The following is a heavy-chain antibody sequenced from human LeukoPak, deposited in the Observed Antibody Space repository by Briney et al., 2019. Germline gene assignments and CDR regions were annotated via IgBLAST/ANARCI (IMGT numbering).Heavy chain of an antibody. J-gene: IGHJ4*02. CDR3: ARFYYYDSSGYYPRYFDH. CDR1: GGSISSYY. Sequence: SETLSLTCTVSGGSISSYYWSWIRQPAGKGLEWIGRIYTSGSTNYNPSLKSRVTMSVDTSKNQISLKLNSVTAADTAVYYCARFYYYDSSGYYPRYFDHWGPGTLVTVSS. V-gene: IGHV4-4*07. CDR2: IYTSGST. D-gene: IGHD3-22*01.